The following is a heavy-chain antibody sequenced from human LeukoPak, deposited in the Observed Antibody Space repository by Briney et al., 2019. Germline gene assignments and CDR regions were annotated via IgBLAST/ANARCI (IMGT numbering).Heavy chain of an antibody. Sequence: GESLKISCKGSGYSFTSYWIGWVRQMPGKGLEWMGIIYPGDSDTRYSPSFQGQVTISADKSISTAYLQWSSLKASDTAMYYCARHVFLRPKSYDSSSYPIDYWGQGTLVTVSS. CDR3: ARHVFLRPKSYDSSSYPIDY. J-gene: IGHJ4*02. V-gene: IGHV5-51*01. CDR1: GYSFTSYW. CDR2: IYPGDSDT. D-gene: IGHD3-22*01.